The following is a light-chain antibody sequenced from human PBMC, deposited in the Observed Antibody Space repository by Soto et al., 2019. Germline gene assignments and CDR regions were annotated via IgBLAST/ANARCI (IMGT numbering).Light chain of an antibody. CDR2: KAS. Sequence: DIEVTQSTSLLSASVGDRVTITCRASQTISSWLAWYQQKPGKAAKLLIYKASTLKSGVPSRFSGSGSGTEFTLTISSLQPDDFATYYCQHYNSYSEAFGQGTMV. CDR3: QHYNSYSEA. J-gene: IGKJ1*01. V-gene: IGKV1-5*03. CDR1: QTISSW.